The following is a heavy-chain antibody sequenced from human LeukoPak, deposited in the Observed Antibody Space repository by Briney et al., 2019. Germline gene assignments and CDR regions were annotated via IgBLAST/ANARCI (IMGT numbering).Heavy chain of an antibody. Sequence: SETLSLTCAVYGGSFSGYYWSWIRQPPGKGLEWIGEINHSGSTNYNPSLKSRVIISVDTSKNQFSLNLSSVTAADTAVYYCARAGYCSAGSCLGADYWGQGTLVTVSS. CDR3: ARAGYCSAGSCLGADY. J-gene: IGHJ4*02. D-gene: IGHD2-15*01. CDR1: GGSFSGYY. CDR2: INHSGST. V-gene: IGHV4-34*01.